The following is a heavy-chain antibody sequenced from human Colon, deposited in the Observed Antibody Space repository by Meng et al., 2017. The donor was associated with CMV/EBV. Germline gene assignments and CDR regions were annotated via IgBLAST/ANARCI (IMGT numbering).Heavy chain of an antibody. CDR1: GFTFSSYW. CDR2: ISGSGGST. CDR3: AAYDSSGYYSSIPGRKFDY. J-gene: IGHJ4*02. Sequence: GESLKISCAASGFTFSSYWMSWFRQAPGKGLEWVSAISGSGGSTYYADSVKGRFTISRDNSQNTLYLQMNSLRAEDTAVYYCAAYDSSGYYSSIPGRKFDYWGQGTLVTVSS. D-gene: IGHD3-22*01. V-gene: IGHV3-23*01.